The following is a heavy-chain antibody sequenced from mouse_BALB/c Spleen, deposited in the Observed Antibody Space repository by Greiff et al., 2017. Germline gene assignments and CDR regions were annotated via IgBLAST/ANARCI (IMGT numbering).Heavy chain of an antibody. CDR1: GYAFSSSW. J-gene: IGHJ4*01. D-gene: IGHD6-2*01. Sequence: QVQLQQSRPELVKPGASVKISCKASGYAFSSSWMNWVKQRPGQGLEWIGRIYPGDGDTNYNGKFKGKATLTADKSSSTAYMQLSSLTSVDSAVYFCASGGLVPYYAMDYWGQGTSVTVSS. CDR2: IYPGDGDT. V-gene: IGHV1-82*01. CDR3: ASGGLVPYYAMDY.